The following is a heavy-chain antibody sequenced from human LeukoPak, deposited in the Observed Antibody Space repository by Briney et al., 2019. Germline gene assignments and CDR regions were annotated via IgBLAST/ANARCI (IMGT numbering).Heavy chain of an antibody. J-gene: IGHJ4*02. CDR3: ARGRSRGGEKLDY. Sequence: GGSLRLSCAPSGFTFSNYAMHWVRQAPGKGLEWVAVISFDGNHKYYADSVKGRFTISRDNSNNTLYLQTSSLRTEDTATYYCARGRSRGGEKLDYWGKGTLVTVSS. CDR1: GFTFSNYA. CDR2: ISFDGNHK. D-gene: IGHD2-21*01. V-gene: IGHV3-30*15.